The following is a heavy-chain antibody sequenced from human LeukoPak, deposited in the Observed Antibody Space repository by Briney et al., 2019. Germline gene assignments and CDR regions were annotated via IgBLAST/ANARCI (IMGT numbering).Heavy chain of an antibody. D-gene: IGHD4-11*01. CDR2: IYYSGST. CDR1: GGSISSYY. Sequence: SGTLSLTCTVSGGSISSYYWSWIRQPPGKGLEWIGYIYYSGSTNYNPSLKSRVTISVDTSKNQFSLKLSSVTAADTAVYYCARDRKIPVTLYYYGMDVWGQGTTATVSS. J-gene: IGHJ6*02. CDR3: ARDRKIPVTLYYYGMDV. V-gene: IGHV4-59*01.